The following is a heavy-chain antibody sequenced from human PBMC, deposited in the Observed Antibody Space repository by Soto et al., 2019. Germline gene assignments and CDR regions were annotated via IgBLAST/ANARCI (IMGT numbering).Heavy chain of an antibody. CDR1: GRTFSSYA. CDR2: IIPIFGTA. Sequence: ASVKVSCKASGRTFSSYAISWVRQAPGQGLEWMGGIIPIFGTANYAQKFQGRVTITADESTSTAYMELSSLRSEDTAVYYCARAKGDYASKEYYFDYWGQGTLVTVSS. V-gene: IGHV1-69*13. CDR3: ARAKGDYASKEYYFDY. J-gene: IGHJ4*02. D-gene: IGHD4-17*01.